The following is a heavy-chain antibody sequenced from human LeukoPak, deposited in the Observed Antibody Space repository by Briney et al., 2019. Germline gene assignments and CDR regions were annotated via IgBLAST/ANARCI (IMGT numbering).Heavy chain of an antibody. Sequence: GGSPRLSSAPSGVTSSSYWMSSVRPAPGKGLEWVSHIKQEGGEKYSVDSLRGRCTSSRDNAKNSLHLQMNSLKAEATAVYYGARDLSPLSGWYPGLDYWGQGNLVTVSS. V-gene: IGHV3-7*01. CDR1: GVTSSSYW. CDR3: ARDLSPLSGWYPGLDY. J-gene: IGHJ4*02. D-gene: IGHD6-19*01. CDR2: IKQEGGEK.